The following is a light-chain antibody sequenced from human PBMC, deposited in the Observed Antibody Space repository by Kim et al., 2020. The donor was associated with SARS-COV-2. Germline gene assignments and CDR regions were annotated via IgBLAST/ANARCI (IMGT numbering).Light chain of an antibody. J-gene: IGKJ5*01. CDR2: DAS. CDR1: QSVSIY. CDR3: QQRTNWPIT. V-gene: IGKV3-11*01. Sequence: EIVLTQSPATLSLSPGEGATLSCRASQSVSIYLAWYQQKPGQAPRLLINDASNRATGIPARFSGSGSGTDFTLTISSLEPEDFAVYYCQQRTNWPITFGQGTRLEIK.